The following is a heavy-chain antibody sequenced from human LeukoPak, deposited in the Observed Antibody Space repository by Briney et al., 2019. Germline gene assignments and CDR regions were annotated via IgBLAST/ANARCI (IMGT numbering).Heavy chain of an antibody. J-gene: IGHJ4*02. CDR2: IYYSGST. V-gene: IGHV4-31*03. Sequence: SETLSLTCTVSGGSISSGGYSWSWIRQHPGKGLEWIGYIYYSGSTYYNPSLKSRVTISVDTSKNQFSLKLSSVTAADTAVYYCARVSDYGDYGHGLHYFDYWGQGTLVTVSS. D-gene: IGHD4-17*01. CDR1: GGSISSGGYS. CDR3: ARVSDYGDYGHGLHYFDY.